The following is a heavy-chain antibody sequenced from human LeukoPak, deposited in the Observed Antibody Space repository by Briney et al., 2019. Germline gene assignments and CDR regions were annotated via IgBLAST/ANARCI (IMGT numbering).Heavy chain of an antibody. CDR2: IGAFNGNT. D-gene: IGHD3-22*01. J-gene: IGHJ3*02. CDR3: ARDLLSYDGSESHFEDTFDI. Sequence: ASVKVSCKASGYSFDRYGISWVRQAPGQGLEWLGWIGAFNGNTNYAQNLQGRVTMTADTSTTTAYMELRSLSSDDTAVYYCARDLLSYDGSESHFEDTFDIWGQGTMVTVSS. CDR1: GYSFDRYG. V-gene: IGHV1-18*01.